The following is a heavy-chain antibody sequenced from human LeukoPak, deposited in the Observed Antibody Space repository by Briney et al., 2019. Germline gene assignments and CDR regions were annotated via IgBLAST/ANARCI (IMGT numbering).Heavy chain of an antibody. J-gene: IGHJ6*02. CDR3: ARTGGDCSSGLCYYAMDV. CDR1: GGSISGSH. Sequence: PPETLSLTCLVSGGSISGSHWSWIRQPPGKGLEWIGYIHYTGSTDYNPSLRSRVTLSIDMSKNQFSLRLSSVTAADTAVYYCARTGGDCSSGLCYYAMDVWGQGTTVTVS. V-gene: IGHV4-59*01. CDR2: IHYTGST. D-gene: IGHD2-21*02.